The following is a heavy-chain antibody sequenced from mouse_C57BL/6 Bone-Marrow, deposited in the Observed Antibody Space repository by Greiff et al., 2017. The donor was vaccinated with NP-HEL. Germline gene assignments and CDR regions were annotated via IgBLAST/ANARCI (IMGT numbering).Heavy chain of an antibody. V-gene: IGHV1-50*01. Sequence: VQLQQSGAELVKPGASVKLSCKASGYTFTSYWMQWVKQRPGQGLEWIGEIDPSDSYTNYNQKFKGKATLTVDTSSSTAYMQLSSLTSEDSAVYYCARDGTVVAPDYWGQGTTLTVSS. CDR2: IDPSDSYT. CDR3: ARDGTVVAPDY. CDR1: GYTFTSYW. J-gene: IGHJ2*01. D-gene: IGHD1-1*01.